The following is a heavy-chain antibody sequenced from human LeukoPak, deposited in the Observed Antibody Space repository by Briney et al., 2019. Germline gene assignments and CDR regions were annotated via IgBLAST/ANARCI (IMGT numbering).Heavy chain of an antibody. CDR1: GFTFSSYA. V-gene: IGHV3-23*01. J-gene: IGHJ4*02. CDR3: AKSVAGPLDY. CDR2: ISGSGGST. Sequence: GRSLRLSCAASGFTFSSYAMHWVRQAPGKGLEWVSAISGSGGSTYYADSVKGRFTISRDNSKNTLHLQMNSLRAEDTALYYCAKSVAGPLDYWGQGTLVTVSS.